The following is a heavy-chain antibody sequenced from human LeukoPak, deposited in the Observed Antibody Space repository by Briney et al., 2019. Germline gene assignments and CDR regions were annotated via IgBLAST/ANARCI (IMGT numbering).Heavy chain of an antibody. D-gene: IGHD6-13*01. CDR3: ARDLGSIATAGTETFDI. V-gene: IGHV3-21*01. Sequence: GGSLRLSCAASGFTFSSYSISWVRQAPGKGLEWVSSISSGSSYISYADSVKGRFTISRDNAKKSLYLQMNSLRAEDTAVYYCARDLGSIATAGTETFDIWGQGTMVTVSS. CDR1: GFTFSSYS. J-gene: IGHJ3*02. CDR2: ISSGSSYI.